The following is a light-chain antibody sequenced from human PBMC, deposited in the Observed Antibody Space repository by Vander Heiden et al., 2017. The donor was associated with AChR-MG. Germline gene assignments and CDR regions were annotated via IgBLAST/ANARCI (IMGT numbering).Light chain of an antibody. V-gene: IGLV1-47*01. CDR1: DSNIGSHL. Sequence: QSVLAQPPSVSGTPGQRVTISCSGSDSNIGSHLVYWYQQLPGTAPRLLICRNDQRPSGVPDRFFGSKSGTSASLAISGLRPEDEGDYYCATWHDSLSARYVFGTGTKVTVL. CDR2: RND. J-gene: IGLJ1*01. CDR3: ATWHDSLSARYV.